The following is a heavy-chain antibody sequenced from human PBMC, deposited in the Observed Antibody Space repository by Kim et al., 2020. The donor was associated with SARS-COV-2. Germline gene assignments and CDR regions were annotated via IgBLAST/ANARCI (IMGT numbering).Heavy chain of an antibody. V-gene: IGHV7-4-1*02. CDR3: AREVYCSSTSCPGGYYYYYYMDV. J-gene: IGHJ6*03. Sequence: ASVKVSCKASGYTFTSYAMNWVRQAPGQGLEWMGWINTNTGNPTYAQGFTGRFVFSLDTSVSTAYLQISSLKAEDTAVYYCAREVYCSSTSCPGGYYYYYYMDVWGKGTTVTVSS. CDR2: INTNTGNP. D-gene: IGHD2-2*01. CDR1: GYTFTSYA.